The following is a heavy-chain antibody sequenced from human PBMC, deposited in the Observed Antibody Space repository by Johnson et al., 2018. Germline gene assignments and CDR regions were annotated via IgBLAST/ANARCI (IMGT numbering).Heavy chain of an antibody. D-gene: IGHD2-8*02. Sequence: VQLVESGGGLVQXGRSLRLSCAASGFTFDDYAMHWVRQAPGKGLEWVSGISWNSGSIGYADSVKGRFTISRYNVKNSLFLQMNNLRGEDTALYYCAKETGGTFGYWGQGTLVTVSS. V-gene: IGHV3-9*01. CDR3: AKETGGTFGY. CDR1: GFTFDDYA. CDR2: ISWNSGSI. J-gene: IGHJ4*02.